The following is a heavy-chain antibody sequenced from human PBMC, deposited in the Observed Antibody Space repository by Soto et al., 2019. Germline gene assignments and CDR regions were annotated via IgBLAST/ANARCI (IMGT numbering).Heavy chain of an antibody. V-gene: IGHV4-34*01. Sequence: SETLSLTCAVYGGSFSGYYWSWIRQPPGKGLEWIGEINHSGSTNYNPSLKSRVTISADTSKNQFSLKLSSVTAADTAVYYCARGRITQRITIFGVVPANYMDVWGKGPTVTVSS. CDR1: GGSFSGYY. CDR2: INHSGST. CDR3: ARGRITQRITIFGVVPANYMDV. J-gene: IGHJ6*03. D-gene: IGHD3-3*01.